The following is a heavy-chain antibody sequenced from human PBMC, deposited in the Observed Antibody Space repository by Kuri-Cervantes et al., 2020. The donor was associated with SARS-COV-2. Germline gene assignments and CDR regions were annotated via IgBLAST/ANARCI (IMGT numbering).Heavy chain of an antibody. J-gene: IGHJ1*01. CDR3: ARDASYSGTYGSFQH. V-gene: IGHV3-30*01. D-gene: IGHD1-26*01. CDR2: ISYDGSNK. CDR1: GFTFSSYA. Sequence: GESLKISCAASGFTFSSYAMHWVRQAPGKGLEWVAVISYDGSNKYYADSVKGRFTISRDNSKNTLYLQMNTLKTEDTAVFYCARDASYSGTYGSFQHWGQGTLVTVSS.